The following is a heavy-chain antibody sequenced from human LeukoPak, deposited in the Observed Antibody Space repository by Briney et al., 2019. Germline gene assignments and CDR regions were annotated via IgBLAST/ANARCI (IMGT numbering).Heavy chain of an antibody. CDR2: IHRDGRT. D-gene: IGHD3-9*01. CDR3: GKTDIYFNPIDY. Sequence: PSETLSLTCAVSGVSISSSEWWIGVRQPPGRGLEWIGEIHRDGRTRYNPSLKSRVTMSMDYSKNQFSLSVTSVTSADTAIYYCGKTDIYFNPIDYWGPGSLVTVSS. CDR1: GVSISSSEW. V-gene: IGHV4-4*02. J-gene: IGHJ4*02.